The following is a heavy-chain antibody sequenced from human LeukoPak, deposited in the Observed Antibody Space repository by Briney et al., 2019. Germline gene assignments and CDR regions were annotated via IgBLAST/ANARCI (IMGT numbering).Heavy chain of an antibody. D-gene: IGHD1-26*01. V-gene: IGHV4-39*01. Sequence: PSETLSLTCTVSGGSISSSSYYWSWIRQPPGKGLEWIGEINHSGSTNYNPSLKSRVTISVDTSKNQFSLKLSSVTAADTAVYYCASWGATHHYFDSWGRGTLVTVSS. CDR3: ASWGATHHYFDS. CDR1: GGSISSSSYY. CDR2: INHSGST. J-gene: IGHJ4*02.